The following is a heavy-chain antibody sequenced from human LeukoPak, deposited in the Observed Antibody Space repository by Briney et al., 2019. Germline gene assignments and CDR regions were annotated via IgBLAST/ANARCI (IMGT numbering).Heavy chain of an antibody. CDR1: GYTFTSYG. D-gene: IGHD2-15*01. CDR3: ARAPQYCSGGSCYPAIDY. CDR2: ISAYNGNT. J-gene: IGHJ4*02. V-gene: IGHV1-18*01. Sequence: ASVKVSCKASGYTFTSYGISWVRQAPGQGLEWMGWISAYNGNTNYAQKLQGRVAMTTDTSTSTAYMELRSLRSDDTAVYYCARAPQYCSGGSCYPAIDYWGQGTLVTVSS.